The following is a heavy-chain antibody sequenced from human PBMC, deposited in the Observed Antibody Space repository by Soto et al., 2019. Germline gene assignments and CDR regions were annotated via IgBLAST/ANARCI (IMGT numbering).Heavy chain of an antibody. J-gene: IGHJ4*02. CDR2: ISAHNGNT. CDR3: AKGHGDYVWHYFDY. D-gene: IGHD4-17*01. CDR1: GYIFTTYG. Sequence: QVHLVQSGAEVKKPGASVKVSCKGSGYIFTTYGITWVRQAPGQGLEWMGWISAHNGNTNYAQKLQGRVTVTRDNSKNTLYVQMNSLRAEDTAVYYCAKGHGDYVWHYFDYWGQGTLVTVSS. V-gene: IGHV1-18*01.